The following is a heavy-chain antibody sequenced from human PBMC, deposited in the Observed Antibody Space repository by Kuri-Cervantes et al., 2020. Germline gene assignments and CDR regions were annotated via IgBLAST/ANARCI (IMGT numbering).Heavy chain of an antibody. Sequence: GGSLRLSCAASGFTFSSYSMNWVRQAPGKGLEWVSSISSSSSYIYYADSVKGRFTISRDNAKNSLYLQMNSLRAEDTAVYYCAGSGWYDGWFDPWGQGTLVTVSS. V-gene: IGHV3-21*01. CDR3: AGSGWYDGWFDP. CDR1: GFTFSSYS. CDR2: ISSSSSYI. D-gene: IGHD6-19*01. J-gene: IGHJ5*02.